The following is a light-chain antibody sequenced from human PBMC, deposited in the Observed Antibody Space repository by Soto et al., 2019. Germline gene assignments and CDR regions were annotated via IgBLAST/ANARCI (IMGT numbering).Light chain of an antibody. CDR3: TSYAGTSSFFYV. Sequence: QSALTQPPSASGSPGQSVTISCTGTSSDVGAYNYVSWYQQLPGKAPKLIIYEVSKRPSGVPDRFSGSKSGNTASLTVSGLQAEDEAVYYCTSYAGTSSFFYVFGTGTKVTAL. J-gene: IGLJ1*01. V-gene: IGLV2-8*01. CDR2: EVS. CDR1: SSDVGAYNY.